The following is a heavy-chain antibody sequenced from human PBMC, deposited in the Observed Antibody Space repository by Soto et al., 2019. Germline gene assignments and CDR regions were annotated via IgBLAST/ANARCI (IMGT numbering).Heavy chain of an antibody. V-gene: IGHV3-23*01. CDR3: AKDLAPTYYYDSSGLTFDY. CDR1: GFTFSSYA. CDR2: ISGSGGST. J-gene: IGHJ4*02. Sequence: GGSLRLSCAASGFTFSSYAMSWVRQAPGKGLEWVSAISGSGGSTYYADSVKGRFTISRDNSKNTLYLQMNSLRAEDTAVYYCAKDLAPTYYYDSSGLTFDYWGQGTLVTVSS. D-gene: IGHD3-22*01.